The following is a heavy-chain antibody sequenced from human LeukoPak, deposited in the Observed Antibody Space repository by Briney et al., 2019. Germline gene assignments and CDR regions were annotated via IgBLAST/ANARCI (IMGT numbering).Heavy chain of an antibody. Sequence: GASVKVSCKASGGTFISYAISWVRQAPGQGLEWMGGIIPIFGTANYAQKFQGRVTITADESTSTAYMELSSLRSEDTAVYYCARGPYYYGSSGYYGEYYAEYFQHWGQGTLVTVSS. V-gene: IGHV1-69*13. J-gene: IGHJ1*01. CDR3: ARGPYYYGSSGYYGEYYAEYFQH. CDR2: IIPIFGTA. D-gene: IGHD3-22*01. CDR1: GGTFISYA.